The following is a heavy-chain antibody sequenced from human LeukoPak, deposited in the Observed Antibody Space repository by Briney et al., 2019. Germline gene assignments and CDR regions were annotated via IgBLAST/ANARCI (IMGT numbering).Heavy chain of an antibody. CDR1: GFTFSSYE. J-gene: IGHJ4*02. V-gene: IGHV3-48*03. CDR3: ARTRWLGLDY. CDR2: ISSRAITI. Sequence: GGSLRLSCAASGFTFSSYEMNWVRQAPGKGLEWVSYISSRAITIYYADSVKGRFTISRDNAKNSLYLQMNSLRAEDTAVYYCARTRWLGLDYWGQGTLVTVSS. D-gene: IGHD6-19*01.